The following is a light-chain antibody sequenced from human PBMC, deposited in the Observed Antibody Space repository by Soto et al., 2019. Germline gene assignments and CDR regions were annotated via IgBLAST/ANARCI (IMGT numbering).Light chain of an antibody. J-gene: IGKJ4*01. CDR1: QSISSY. V-gene: IGKV1-39*01. CDR3: HQSYSTPLT. Sequence: DIQMTQSPSSLSASVGDRVTITCRASQSISSYLNWYQQKPGKATKLLIYAASSLQSGVPSRFSGSVSGTDFTLPISSLQPEDFATYSCHQSYSTPLTFGGGTKVEIK. CDR2: AAS.